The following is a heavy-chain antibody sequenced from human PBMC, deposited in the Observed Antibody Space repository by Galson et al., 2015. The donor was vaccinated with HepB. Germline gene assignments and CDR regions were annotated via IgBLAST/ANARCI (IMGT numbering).Heavy chain of an antibody. Sequence: SLRLSCAASGFTFGIYWMHWVRQPPGGGPVWVSHINPAGTNVRYPDSVKGRFTIARDNAKNTLYLQMNSLRDEDTAVYYCLHDSDGPDYWGQGTMVTVSS. CDR2: INPAGTNV. V-gene: IGHV3-74*01. J-gene: IGHJ4*02. D-gene: IGHD3-22*01. CDR1: GFTFGIYW. CDR3: LHDSDGPDY.